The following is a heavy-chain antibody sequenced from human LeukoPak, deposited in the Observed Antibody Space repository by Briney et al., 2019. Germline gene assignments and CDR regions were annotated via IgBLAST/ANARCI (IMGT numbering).Heavy chain of an antibody. J-gene: IGHJ4*02. D-gene: IGHD6-13*01. CDR3: ARLRHSSLDY. Sequence: PSETLSLTCAVYGGSFSGYYWSWIRQTPGKGLEWIGEINHSGSTNYNPSLKSRVTISVDTSKNQFSLKLSSVTAADTAVYYCARLRHSSLDYWGQGTLVTVSS. CDR1: GGSFSGYY. CDR2: INHSGST. V-gene: IGHV4-34*01.